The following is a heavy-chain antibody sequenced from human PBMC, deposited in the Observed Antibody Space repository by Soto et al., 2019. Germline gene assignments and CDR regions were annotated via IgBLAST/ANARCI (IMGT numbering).Heavy chain of an antibody. Sequence: PGGSLRLSCVASGLIFSSYEMNWVRQAPGKGLEWVSYISIRGATIHYADSVEGRFTISRDNSKSSLYLQMTSLRGEDTANYFCATGVGPCDMWG. CDR1: GLIFSSYE. J-gene: IGHJ3*02. V-gene: IGHV3-48*03. CDR3: ATGVGPCDM. CDR2: ISIRGATI.